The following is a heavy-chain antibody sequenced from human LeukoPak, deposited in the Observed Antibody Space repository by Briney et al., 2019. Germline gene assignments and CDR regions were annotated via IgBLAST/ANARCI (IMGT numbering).Heavy chain of an antibody. Sequence: GGSLRLSCAAPGFTVSSNYTSWVPQAPGKGREWVAVFNSGDSTYYADPVKDRFTISRDDSKNTLYLEMNSLRVEDTAVYYCARGDVGDYWGQGTLVTVSS. V-gene: IGHV3-66*02. CDR1: GFTVSSNY. CDR2: FNSGDST. CDR3: ARGDVGDY. D-gene: IGHD1-26*01. J-gene: IGHJ4*02.